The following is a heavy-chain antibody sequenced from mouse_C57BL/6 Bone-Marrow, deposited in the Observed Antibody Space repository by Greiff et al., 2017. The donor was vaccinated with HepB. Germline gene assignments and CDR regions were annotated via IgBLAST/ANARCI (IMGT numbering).Heavy chain of an antibody. CDR2: ISSGGSYT. CDR3: ARHGLLGYDYAMDY. D-gene: IGHD3-1*01. V-gene: IGHV5-6*01. J-gene: IGHJ4*01. Sequence: EVQLVESGGDLVKPGGSLKLSCAASGFTFSSYGMSWVRQTPDKRLEWVATISSGGSYTYYPDSVKGRFTISRDNAKNTLYLQMSSLKSEDTAMYYCARHGLLGYDYAMDYWGQGTSVTVSS. CDR1: GFTFSSYG.